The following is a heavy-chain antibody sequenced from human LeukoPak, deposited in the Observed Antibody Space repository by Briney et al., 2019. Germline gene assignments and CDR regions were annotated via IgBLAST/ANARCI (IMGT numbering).Heavy chain of an antibody. CDR3: ARLAWGSWYYFDY. V-gene: IGHV3-48*01. CDR2: ISSSSSTI. D-gene: IGHD6-13*01. J-gene: IGHJ4*02. Sequence: GGSLRLSCAASGFTFSSYGMTWVRQAPGKGLEWVSYISSSSSTIYYADSVKGRFTISRDNAKNSLYLQMNSLRAEDTAVYYCARLAWGSWYYFDYWGQGTLVTVSS. CDR1: GFTFSSYG.